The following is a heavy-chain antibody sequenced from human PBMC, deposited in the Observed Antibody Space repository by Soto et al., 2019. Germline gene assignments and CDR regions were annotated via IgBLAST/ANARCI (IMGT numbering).Heavy chain of an antibody. CDR2: ISYDGSNK. CDR1: GFTFSSYG. CDR3: ANLLAPSSWSTADYYYGMDV. V-gene: IGHV3-30*18. Sequence: QVQLVESGGGVVQPGRSLRLSCAASGFTFSSYGMHWVRQAPGKGLEWVAVISYDGSNKYYADSVKGRFTISRDNSKNTLYLQMNSLRAEDTAVYYCANLLAPSSWSTADYYYGMDVWGQGTTVTVSS. D-gene: IGHD6-13*01. J-gene: IGHJ6*02.